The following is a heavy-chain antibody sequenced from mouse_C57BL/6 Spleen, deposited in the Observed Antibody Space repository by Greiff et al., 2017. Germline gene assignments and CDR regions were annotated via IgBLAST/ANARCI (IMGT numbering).Heavy chain of an antibody. Sequence: VQLQQPGTELVKPGASVKLSCKASGYTFTSYWMHWVKQRPGQGLEWIGNINPSNGGTNYNEKFKSKATLTVDKSSSTAYMQLSSLTSEDSAVYYCARGPYYYGSSYGYFEVWGTGTTVTVSS. CDR3: ARGPYYYGSSYGYFEV. J-gene: IGHJ1*03. D-gene: IGHD1-1*01. CDR1: GYTFTSYW. CDR2: INPSNGGT. V-gene: IGHV1-53*01.